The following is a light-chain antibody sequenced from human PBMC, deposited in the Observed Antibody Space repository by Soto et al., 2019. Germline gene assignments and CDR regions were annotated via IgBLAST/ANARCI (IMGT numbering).Light chain of an antibody. CDR3: QQYNDWPTYT. Sequence: IVMTQSPATLSVSPGERATLSCRASQSVSSNLAWYQQKPGQAPRLLIFGASIRATGVPARFSAGGSGTEFTLTISSLQYEDFAIYYCQQYNDWPTYTFGQGTNLEIK. CDR2: GAS. J-gene: IGKJ2*01. V-gene: IGKV3-15*01. CDR1: QSVSSN.